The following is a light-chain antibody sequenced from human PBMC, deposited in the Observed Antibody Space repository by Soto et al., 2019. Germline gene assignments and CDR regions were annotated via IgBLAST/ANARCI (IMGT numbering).Light chain of an antibody. Sequence: DIQVTQSPPTLSASVGDRVTITCRASQTISTWMAWYQQKPGKAPKLLVYDASTLQSGVASRFSSSGSGTEFTLIISGLQXDDSATYYCQQYTNTNNPWMFGQGTKVDIK. J-gene: IGKJ1*01. V-gene: IGKV1-5*01. CDR1: QTISTW. CDR3: QQYTNTNNPWM. CDR2: DAS.